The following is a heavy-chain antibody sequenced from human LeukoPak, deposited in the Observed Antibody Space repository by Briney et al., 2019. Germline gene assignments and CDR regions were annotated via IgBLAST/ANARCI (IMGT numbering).Heavy chain of an antibody. J-gene: IGHJ5*02. V-gene: IGHV3-48*04. D-gene: IGHD3-3*01. Sequence: PGGSLRLSCAASGFTFSGYSMNWVRQAPGKGLEWMSYISGSRSTTYYADSVQGRFTISIDNTKNSLYLQMNSLRVEDTAVYYCAGGADLEWILDWFDPWGQGSLVTVSS. CDR2: ISGSRSTT. CDR1: GFTFSGYS. CDR3: AGGADLEWILDWFDP.